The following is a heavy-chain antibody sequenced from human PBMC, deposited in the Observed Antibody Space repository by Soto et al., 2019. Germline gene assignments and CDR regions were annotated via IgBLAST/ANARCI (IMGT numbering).Heavy chain of an antibody. J-gene: IGHJ6*03. D-gene: IGHD2-2*01. CDR2: IYYSGST. V-gene: IGHV4-59*08. CDR1: GDSVTSHC. CDR3: ARHLPEYCSSTSCYAFYCYMDV. Sequence: PSETLSLTCSFSGDSVTSHCLTWIRQSPEKGLEWIGYIYYSGSTNYNPSLKSRVTISVDTSKNQFSLKLSSVTAADTAVYYCARHLPEYCSSTSCYAFYCYMDVWGKGTTVTV.